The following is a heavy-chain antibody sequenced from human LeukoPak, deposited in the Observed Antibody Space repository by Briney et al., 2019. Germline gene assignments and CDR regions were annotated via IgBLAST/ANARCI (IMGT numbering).Heavy chain of an antibody. J-gene: IGHJ4*02. CDR1: GFTFWRYA. CDR3: AKVQTPYCSSTSCYNFDY. V-gene: IGHV3-23*01. Sequence: GGSLRLSCAASGFTFWRYAITWVRQAPGKGLEWVSAISGSGNSTYYADSVKGRFTIPRDNSKNTLYLQINSLRAEDTDVYYCAKVQTPYCSSTSCYNFDYWGQGTLVTVSS. CDR2: ISGSGNST. D-gene: IGHD2-2*02.